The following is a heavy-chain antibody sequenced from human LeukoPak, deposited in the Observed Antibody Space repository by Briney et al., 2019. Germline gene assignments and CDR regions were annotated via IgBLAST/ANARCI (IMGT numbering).Heavy chain of an antibody. Sequence: SVKVSCKASGGTFSSYAISWVRQAPGQGLEWMGGIIPIFGTANYAQKFQGRVTITADESTSTAYMELSSLRSEDTAVYYRALCRVPAALDAFDIWGQGTMVTVSS. CDR3: ALCRVPAALDAFDI. CDR1: GGTFSSYA. D-gene: IGHD2-2*01. CDR2: IIPIFGTA. V-gene: IGHV1-69*13. J-gene: IGHJ3*02.